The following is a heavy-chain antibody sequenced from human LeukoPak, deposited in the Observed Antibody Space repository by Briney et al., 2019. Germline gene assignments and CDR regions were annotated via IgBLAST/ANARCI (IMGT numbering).Heavy chain of an antibody. CDR2: ISAYNGNT. V-gene: IGHV1-18*01. CDR1: GYTFTSYG. Sequence: ASVKVSCKASGYTFTSYGISWVRQAPGQGLEWMGWISAYNGNTNYAPELQGRVTMTTDTSTSTAYMELRSLRSDDTAVYYCARDNKVDYDFWSGYSNGDYFDYWGQGTLVTVSS. CDR3: ARDNKVDYDFWSGYSNGDYFDY. D-gene: IGHD3-3*01. J-gene: IGHJ4*02.